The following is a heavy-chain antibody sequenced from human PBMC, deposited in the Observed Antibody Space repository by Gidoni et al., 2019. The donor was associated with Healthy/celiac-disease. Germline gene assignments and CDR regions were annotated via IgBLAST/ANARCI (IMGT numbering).Heavy chain of an antibody. CDR2: IYYSGST. CDR1: GGSISSSSYY. D-gene: IGHD5-18*01. J-gene: IGHJ3*02. Sequence: QLQLQESGPGLVKPSETLSLTCTVPGGSISSSSYYWGWIRQPPGKGLEWIGSIYYSGSTYYNPSLKSRVTISVDTSKNQFSLKLSSVTAADTAVYYCARHKDTAYDAFDIWGQGTMVTVSS. V-gene: IGHV4-39*01. CDR3: ARHKDTAYDAFDI.